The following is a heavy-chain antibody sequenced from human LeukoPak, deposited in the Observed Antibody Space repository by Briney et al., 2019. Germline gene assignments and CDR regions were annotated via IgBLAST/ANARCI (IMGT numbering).Heavy chain of an antibody. V-gene: IGHV3-11*06. CDR2: ISSSSSYT. Sequence: GGSLRLSCAASGFTFSDYYMSWIRQAPGKGLEWVSYISSSSSYTNYADSVKGRVTISRDNAKNSLYLQMNSLRAEDTAVYYCASGRYSNYFDYWGQGTLVTVSS. D-gene: IGHD4-11*01. J-gene: IGHJ4*02. CDR3: ASGRYSNYFDY. CDR1: GFTFSDYY.